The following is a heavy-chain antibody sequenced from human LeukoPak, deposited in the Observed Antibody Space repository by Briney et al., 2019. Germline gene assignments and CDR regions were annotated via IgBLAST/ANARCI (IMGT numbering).Heavy chain of an antibody. Sequence: GASVKVSCKTSGSTFSNYGVTWVRQAPGQRFEWMGWIDTNTQNTKYTQPFQGRITLTTDSSRHTAYMELRSLRSDDTAIYYCATSSGGSSAWVDFWGRGTLVIVS. CDR3: ATSSGGSSAWVDF. J-gene: IGHJ5*01. CDR2: IDTNTQNT. CDR1: GSTFSNYG. D-gene: IGHD2-2*01. V-gene: IGHV1-18*01.